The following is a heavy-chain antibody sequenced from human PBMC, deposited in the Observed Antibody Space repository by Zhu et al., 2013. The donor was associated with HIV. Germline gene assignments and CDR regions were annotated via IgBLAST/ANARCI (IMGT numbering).Heavy chain of an antibody. J-gene: IGHJ4*02. V-gene: IGHV1-58*01. CDR2: IVVGSGNT. D-gene: IGHD6-6*01. CDR1: GFTFTSST. Sequence: QLVQSGAEVKKPGASVKVSCKASGFTFTSSTVQWVRQARGQRLEWIGWIVVGSGNTNYAQKFQERVTITRDMSTSTAYMELSRLRSDDTAVYYCARCIAGRPDVTTWGQGTLVTVSS. CDR3: ARCIAGRPDVTT.